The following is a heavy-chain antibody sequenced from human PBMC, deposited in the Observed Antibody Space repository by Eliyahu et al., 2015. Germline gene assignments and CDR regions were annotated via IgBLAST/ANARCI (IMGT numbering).Heavy chain of an antibody. J-gene: IGHJ4*02. CDR1: GGSIXSRTYY. Sequence: QLHLQESGPGLVRPSETLSLTCXVSGGSIXSRTYYWVWIRQPPGXGLEXXGSIYYSGSVXYNRTLKSRLTISVDTSTNQFSLMLGSVTAADTAVYFCARLAYSNGWHTSKDWGQGTLVTVSS. CDR3: ARLAYSNGWHTSKD. CDR2: IYYSGSV. V-gene: IGHV4-39*01. D-gene: IGHD6-19*01.